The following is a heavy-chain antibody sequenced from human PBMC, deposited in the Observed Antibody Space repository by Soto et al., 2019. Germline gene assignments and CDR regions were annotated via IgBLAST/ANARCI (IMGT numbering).Heavy chain of an antibody. CDR2: IYYSGST. V-gene: IGHV4-59*01. J-gene: IGHJ5*02. D-gene: IGHD2-15*01. Sequence: SETLSLTCTVSGGSISSYYWSWIRQPPGKGLEWIGYIYYSGSTNYNPSLKSRVTISVDTSKNQFSLKLSSVTAADTAVYYCAREGYCSGGSCYSVGWLDPWDQGTLGT. CDR3: AREGYCSGGSCYSVGWLDP. CDR1: GGSISSYY.